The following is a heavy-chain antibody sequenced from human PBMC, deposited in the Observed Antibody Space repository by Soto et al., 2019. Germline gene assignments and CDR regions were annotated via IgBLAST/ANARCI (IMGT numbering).Heavy chain of an antibody. CDR1: GGSFSGYY. CDR2: INHSGST. Sequence: PSETLSLTCAVYGGSFSGYYWSWIRQPPGKGLEWIGEINHSGSTNYNPSLKSRVTISVDTSKNQFSLKLSSVTAADRAVYYCARGRAAVTTGFDYWGQGTLVTVSS. J-gene: IGHJ4*02. CDR3: ARGRAAVTTGFDY. V-gene: IGHV4-34*01. D-gene: IGHD4-17*01.